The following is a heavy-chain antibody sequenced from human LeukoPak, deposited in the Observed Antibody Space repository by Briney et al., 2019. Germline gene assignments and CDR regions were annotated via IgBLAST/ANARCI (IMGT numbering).Heavy chain of an antibody. V-gene: IGHV3-23*01. CDR3: ASGYGDYSDAFDI. CDR2: ISGSGGST. J-gene: IGHJ3*02. Sequence: GGSLRLSCAASGFTFSSSAMSWVRQAPGKGLEWVSGISGSGGSTYYADSVKGRFTISRDNSKNTLYLQMNSLRAEDTAVYYCASGYGDYSDAFDIWGQGTMVTVSS. CDR1: GFTFSSSA. D-gene: IGHD4-17*01.